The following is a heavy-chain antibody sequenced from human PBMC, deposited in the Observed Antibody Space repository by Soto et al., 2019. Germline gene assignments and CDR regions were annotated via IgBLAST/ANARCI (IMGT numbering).Heavy chain of an antibody. Sequence: KPSETLSLTCTVSGGSISSGDYYWSWIRQPPGKGLEWIGNIYDTGITNYNPSLRSRVTISIDTSKNQFSLKLSVVTAADTAVYYCASAGGYYASGTIYYGMDVWGQGTTVTVSS. D-gene: IGHD3-10*01. V-gene: IGHV4-30-4*01. CDR2: IYDTGIT. CDR1: GGSISSGDYY. J-gene: IGHJ6*02. CDR3: ASAGGYYASGTIYYGMDV.